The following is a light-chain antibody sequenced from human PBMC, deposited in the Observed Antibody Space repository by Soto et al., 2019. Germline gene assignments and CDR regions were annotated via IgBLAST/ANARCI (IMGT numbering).Light chain of an antibody. CDR1: QTIDSW. J-gene: IGKJ5*01. Sequence: DIQMTQSPSSLSASVGDRVTITCQASQTIDSWVAWYQQKPGKAPKLLVYDATSLESGGSSRFSGSGYGTDFTLSINNLQPDDFATYYCQQYNRLITFGQGTRLEIK. CDR3: QQYNRLIT. V-gene: IGKV1-5*01. CDR2: DAT.